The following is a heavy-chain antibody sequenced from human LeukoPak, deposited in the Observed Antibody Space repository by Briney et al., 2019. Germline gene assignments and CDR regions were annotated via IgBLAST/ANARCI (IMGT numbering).Heavy chain of an antibody. CDR1: GFTFSSYG. CDR3: AREGHVLRFLEWLRLGMDV. V-gene: IGHV3-33*01. J-gene: IGHJ6*02. D-gene: IGHD3-3*01. CDR2: IWYDGSNK. Sequence: PGWSLRLSCAASGFTFSSYGMHWVRQAPGKGLEWVAVIWYDGSNKYYADSVKGRFTISRDNSKNTLYLQMNSLRAEDTAVYYCAREGHVLRFLEWLRLGMDVWGQGTTVTVSS.